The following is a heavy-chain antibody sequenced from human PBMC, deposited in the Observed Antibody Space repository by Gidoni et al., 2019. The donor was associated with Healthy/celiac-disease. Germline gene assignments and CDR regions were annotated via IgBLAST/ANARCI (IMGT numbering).Heavy chain of an antibody. CDR1: GYTFTSYG. J-gene: IGHJ5*02. Sequence: QVQLVQSGAEVKKPGASVKVSCKASGYTFTSYGISWVRQAPGQGLEWMRWISAYNGNTNYAQKLQGRVTMTTDTSTSTAYMELRSLRSDDTAVYYCARIVYGDYSRGDWFDPWGQGTLVTVSS. CDR3: ARIVYGDYSRGDWFDP. V-gene: IGHV1-18*01. CDR2: ISAYNGNT. D-gene: IGHD4-17*01.